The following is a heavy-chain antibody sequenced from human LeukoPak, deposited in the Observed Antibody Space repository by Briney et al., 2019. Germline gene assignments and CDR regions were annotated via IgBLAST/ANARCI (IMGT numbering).Heavy chain of an antibody. Sequence: PSETLSLTCAVYGGSFSGYYWRWLRQPPGKGPEWIGEINHSGSTNYNPSLKSRVTISVDTSKNQFSLKLSSVTAADTAVYYCARGFSPRRLYIAAASYYFDYWGQGTLVTVSS. CDR1: GGSFSGYY. CDR3: ARGFSPRRLYIAAASYYFDY. V-gene: IGHV4-34*01. D-gene: IGHD6-13*01. J-gene: IGHJ4*02. CDR2: INHSGST.